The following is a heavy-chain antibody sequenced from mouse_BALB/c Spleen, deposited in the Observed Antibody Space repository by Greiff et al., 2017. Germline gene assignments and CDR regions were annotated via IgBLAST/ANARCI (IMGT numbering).Heavy chain of an antibody. CDR3: VREMGITTVVAKTYAMDY. D-gene: IGHD1-1*01. J-gene: IGHJ4*01. CDR1: GFTFNTNA. V-gene: IGHV10S3*01. CDR2: IRSKSNNYAT. Sequence: EVQLVEPGGGLVQPKGSLKLSCAASGFTFNTNAMNWVRQAPGKGLEWVARIRSKSNNYATYYADSVKDRFTISRDDSQSMLYLQMNNLKTEDTAMYYCVREMGITTVVAKTYAMDYWGQGTSVTVSS.